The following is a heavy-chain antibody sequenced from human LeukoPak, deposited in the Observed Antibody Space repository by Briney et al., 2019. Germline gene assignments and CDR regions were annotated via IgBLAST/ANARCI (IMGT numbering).Heavy chain of an antibody. CDR2: IWYDGSNK. J-gene: IGHJ4*02. Sequence: PGGSLRLSCAASGFTFSSYGMHWVRQAPGKGLEWVAVIWYDGSNKYYADSVKGRFTISRDNSKNTLYLQMNSLRAEDTAVYYCARDLTRTSSSWYPTYWGQGTLVTVSS. D-gene: IGHD6-13*01. CDR1: GFTFSSYG. V-gene: IGHV3-33*01. CDR3: ARDLTRTSSSWYPTY.